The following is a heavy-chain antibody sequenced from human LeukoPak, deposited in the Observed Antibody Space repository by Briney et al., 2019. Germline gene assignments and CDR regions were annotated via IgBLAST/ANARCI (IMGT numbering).Heavy chain of an antibody. CDR2: INTHKGHT. J-gene: IGHJ4*02. Sequence: ASVKVSCTASDYTLTNYNISWVRQAHGPGLELMGWINTHKGHTIFLQKFQGSVTVTTDISTNTPYKELRRLRSDDTAVYFCAREVGHCADHNCFYFFDSWGQGSLVIVSS. D-gene: IGHD1-20*01. CDR3: AREVGHCADHNCFYFFDS. V-gene: IGHV1-18*01. CDR1: DYTLTNYN.